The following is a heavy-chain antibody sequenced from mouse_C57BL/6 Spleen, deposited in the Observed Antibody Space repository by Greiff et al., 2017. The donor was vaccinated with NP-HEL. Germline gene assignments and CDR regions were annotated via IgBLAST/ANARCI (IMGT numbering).Heavy chain of an antibody. CDR3: ARDGYYGSRGFDY. J-gene: IGHJ2*01. D-gene: IGHD1-1*01. V-gene: IGHV5-4*01. CDR1: GFTFSSYA. CDR2: ISDGGSYT. Sequence: EVKVVESGGGLVKPGGSLKLSCAASGFTFSSYAMSWVRQTPDKRLEWVATISDGGSYTYYPDNVKGRFTISRDNAKNNLYLQMSHLKSEDTAMYYCARDGYYGSRGFDYWGQGTTLTVSS.